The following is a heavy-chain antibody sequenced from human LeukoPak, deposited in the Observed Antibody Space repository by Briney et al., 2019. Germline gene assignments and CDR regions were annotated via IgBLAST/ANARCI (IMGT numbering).Heavy chain of an antibody. V-gene: IGHV3-9*03. CDR3: AKDMSYGGYSGYDY. D-gene: IGHD5-12*01. J-gene: IGHJ4*02. CDR2: ISNDGGNT. CDR1: GFTFDDYA. Sequence: GGSLRLSCAASGFTFDDYAMHWVRQAPGKGLVWVSRISNDGGNTSYADSVEGRFTISRDNAKNSLYLHMNSLRAEDMALYYCAKDMSYGGYSGYDYWGQGTLVTVSS.